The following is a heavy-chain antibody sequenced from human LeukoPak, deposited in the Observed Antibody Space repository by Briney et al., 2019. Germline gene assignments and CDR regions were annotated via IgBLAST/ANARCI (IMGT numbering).Heavy chain of an antibody. CDR2: ISGGGGST. V-gene: IGHV3-23*01. CDR3: AKGDGDGYNIDFDF. J-gene: IGHJ4*02. CDR1: GFTFSPYA. Sequence: PGGSLRLSCAASGFTFSPYAMSWVRQAPGKGLEWVSTISGGGGSTYFADSVKGRFTISRDNSKSTLYLQMNSLRTEDTAIYYCAKGDGDGYNIDFDFWGQGTLVTVSS. D-gene: IGHD5-24*01.